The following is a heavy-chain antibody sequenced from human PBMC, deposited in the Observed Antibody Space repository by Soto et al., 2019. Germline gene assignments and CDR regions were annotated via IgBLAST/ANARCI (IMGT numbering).Heavy chain of an antibody. CDR2: INHSGST. CDR3: ARTPRTTVARCDY. D-gene: IGHD4-17*01. J-gene: IGHJ4*02. Sequence: PSETLSLTCAVYGGSFSGYYWSWIRQPPGKGLEWIGEINHSGSTNYNPSLKSRVTISVDTSKNQFSLKLSSVTAADTAVYYCARTPRTTVARCDYWGQGTLVTVSS. CDR1: GGSFSGYY. V-gene: IGHV4-34*01.